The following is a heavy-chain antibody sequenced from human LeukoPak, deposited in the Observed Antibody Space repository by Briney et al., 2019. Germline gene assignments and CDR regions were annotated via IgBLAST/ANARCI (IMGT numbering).Heavy chain of an antibody. CDR3: ARDHGSSKEDDAFDI. Sequence: ASVKVSCKVSGYTLTELSMHWVRQAPGKGLEWMGGFDPEDGETIYAQKFQGRVTITSDTSATTAYMELSSLQSEDTAVYYCARDHGSSKEDDAFDIWGQGTMVTVSS. CDR1: GYTLTELS. V-gene: IGHV1-24*01. CDR2: FDPEDGET. D-gene: IGHD6-13*01. J-gene: IGHJ3*02.